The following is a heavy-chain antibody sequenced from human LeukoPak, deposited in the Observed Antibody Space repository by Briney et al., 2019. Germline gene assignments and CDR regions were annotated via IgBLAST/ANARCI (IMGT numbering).Heavy chain of an antibody. J-gene: IGHJ6*04. V-gene: IGHV4-61*01. D-gene: IGHD5-12*01. CDR2: IYYSGST. Sequence: PSETLSLTCTVSGGSISSSSYYWSWLRQPPGKGLEWIGYIYYSGSTNYNSSLKSRVTISVDTSKNQFSLKLSSVTAADTAVYYCAREVAEYSGYGMDVWGKGTTVTVSS. CDR3: AREVAEYSGYGMDV. CDR1: GGSISSSSYY.